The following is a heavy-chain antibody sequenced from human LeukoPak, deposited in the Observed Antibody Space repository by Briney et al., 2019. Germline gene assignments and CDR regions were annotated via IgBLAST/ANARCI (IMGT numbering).Heavy chain of an antibody. CDR1: GITLSNYG. Sequence: PGGSLRLSCAVSGITLSNYGMSWVRQAPGKGLEWVAGISDSGGRTNYADSVKGRFTISRDNPKNTLYLQMNSLRAEDTAVYFCARVFSGSFDCWGQGTLVTVSS. CDR3: ARVFSGSFDC. D-gene: IGHD1-26*01. V-gene: IGHV3-23*01. J-gene: IGHJ4*02. CDR2: ISDSGGRT.